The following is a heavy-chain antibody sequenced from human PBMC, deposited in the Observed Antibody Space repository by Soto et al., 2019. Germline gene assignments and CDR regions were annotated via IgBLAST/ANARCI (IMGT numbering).Heavy chain of an antibody. CDR3: XXXXXXXXXXXXXGMDV. V-gene: IGHV3-33*01. CDR2: IWYDGSNK. Sequence: QVQLVESGGGVVQPGRSLRLSCAASGFTFSSYGMHWVRQAPGKGLEWVAVIWYDGSNKYYADSVKGRFTISRENSKXXXXXXXXXXXXXXXXXXXXXXXXXXXXXXXXXGMDVWGQGTTVTVSS. J-gene: IGHJ6*02. CDR1: GFTFSSYG.